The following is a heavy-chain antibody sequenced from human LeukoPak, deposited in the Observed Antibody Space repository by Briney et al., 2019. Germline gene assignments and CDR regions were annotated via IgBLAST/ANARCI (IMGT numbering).Heavy chain of an antibody. Sequence: SETLSLTCTVSGGSISSSLYFWGWIRQPPGKGLEWIGSIYHSGSTYYNPSLKSRVTISVDTSKNQFSLKLSSVTAADTALYYCARVVIVVENWFDPWGQGTLVTVSS. CDR2: IYHSGST. CDR3: ARVVIVVENWFDP. D-gene: IGHD2/OR15-2a*01. CDR1: GGSISSSLYF. J-gene: IGHJ5*02. V-gene: IGHV4-39*07.